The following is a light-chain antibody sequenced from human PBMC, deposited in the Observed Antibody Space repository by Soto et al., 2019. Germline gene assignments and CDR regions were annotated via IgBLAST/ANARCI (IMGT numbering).Light chain of an antibody. V-gene: IGLV1-40*01. Sequence: QSVLTQPPSVSGAPGQRVTISCTGSSSNIGAGYDVHWYQQLPGTAPKLLIYGNSNRPSGVPDRFSGSKSGTSASLAITGLQAEDEADYYGQSYAGNLSGRVFGTGTKFTVL. CDR2: GNS. J-gene: IGLJ1*01. CDR3: QSYAGNLSGRV. CDR1: SSNIGAGYD.